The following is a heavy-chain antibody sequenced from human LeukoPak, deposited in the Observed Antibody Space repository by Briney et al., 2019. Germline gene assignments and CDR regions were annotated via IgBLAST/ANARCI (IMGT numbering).Heavy chain of an antibody. J-gene: IGHJ4*02. D-gene: IGHD2-15*01. CDR3: ANTKVD. V-gene: IGHV3-23*01. Sequence: GGSLRLSCAASGFTFSSYALSWVRQAPGKGLEWVSAINGGGTGTYYADSVKGRFTISRDNSKNTLYLQMNSLRAEDTAVYYCANTKVDWGQGTLVTVSS. CDR1: GFTFSSYA. CDR2: INGGGTGT.